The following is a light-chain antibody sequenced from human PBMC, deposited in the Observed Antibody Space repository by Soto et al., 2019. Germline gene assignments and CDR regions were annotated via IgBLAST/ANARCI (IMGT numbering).Light chain of an antibody. CDR1: QSVSSH. CDR3: QQRSSWPIT. V-gene: IGKV3-11*01. J-gene: IGKJ5*01. CDR2: DAS. Sequence: EIVLTQSPATLSLSPGKKATLPCRASQSVSSHLVWYQQKPGQAPRLLISDASNRATGIPARFSGSGSGTDFTLTINSLEPEDFAVYYCQQRSSWPITFGQGTRLEIK.